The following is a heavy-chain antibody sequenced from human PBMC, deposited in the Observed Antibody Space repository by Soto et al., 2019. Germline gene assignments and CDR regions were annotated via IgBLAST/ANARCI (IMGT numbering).Heavy chain of an antibody. CDR1: GYTFSSYS. Sequence: ASVKVSCKASGYTFSSYSIHWVRQAPGQRLEWMGWINAGNDKTKYSQKLQGRVTITRDTSASTAYMELSSLRSEDTAVFYCARSGWFGELFHFDLRGQGTLVTVSS. J-gene: IGHJ4*02. D-gene: IGHD3-10*01. CDR3: ARSGWFGELFHFDL. CDR2: INAGNDKT. V-gene: IGHV1-3*01.